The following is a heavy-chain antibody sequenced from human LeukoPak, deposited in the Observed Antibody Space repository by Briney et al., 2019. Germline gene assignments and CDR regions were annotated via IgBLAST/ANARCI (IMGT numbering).Heavy chain of an antibody. D-gene: IGHD5-18*01. V-gene: IGHV3-66*01. CDR1: GFTVSSNY. CDR2: IYSGGST. J-gene: IGHJ4*02. Sequence: GGSLRLSCAASGFTVSSNYMSWVRQAPGKGLEWVSVIYSGGSTYYADPVKGRFTISRDNSKNTLYLQMNSLRAEDTAVYYCARVFPPKRYSYDYCGQGTLVTVSS. CDR3: ARVFPPKRYSYDY.